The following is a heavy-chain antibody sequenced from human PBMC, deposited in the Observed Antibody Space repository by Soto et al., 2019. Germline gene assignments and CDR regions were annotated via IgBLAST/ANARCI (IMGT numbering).Heavy chain of an antibody. CDR3: ATGRGGWFDP. Sequence: QVQLVESGGGVVQPGRSLRLSCAASGFTFSSYGMHWVRQAPGKGLEWVAVISYDGSNKYYADSVKGRFTISRDNSKNTLYLQMNSLRAEDTAVYYCATGRGGWFDPWGQGTLFTVSS. D-gene: IGHD3-10*01. V-gene: IGHV3-30*03. J-gene: IGHJ5*02. CDR1: GFTFSSYG. CDR2: ISYDGSNK.